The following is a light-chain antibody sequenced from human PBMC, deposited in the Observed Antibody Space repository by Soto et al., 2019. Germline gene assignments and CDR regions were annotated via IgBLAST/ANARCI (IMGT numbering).Light chain of an antibody. CDR2: EVS. Sequence: HSVLAQPASVSGSPGQSITISCTGTSSDVGRYNYVSWYQQHPGKAPKLMIYEVSNRPSGVSNRFSDSKSGNTASLTISGLQAEDEADYYCSSYTSSSTRVFGTGTKVTVL. J-gene: IGLJ1*01. CDR3: SSYTSSSTRV. V-gene: IGLV2-14*01. CDR1: SSDVGRYNY.